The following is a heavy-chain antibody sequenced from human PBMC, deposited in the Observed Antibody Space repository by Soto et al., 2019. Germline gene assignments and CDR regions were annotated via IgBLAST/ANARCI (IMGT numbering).Heavy chain of an antibody. CDR3: ARGTGSSRRLGWFDP. CDR2: IIPSFGTA. D-gene: IGHD3-10*01. V-gene: IGHV1-69*12. CDR1: GGTFSSYA. Sequence: QVQLVQSGAEVKKPGSSVKVSCKASGGTFSSYAISWVRQAPGQGVEWMGGIIPSFGTANYAQKFQGRVTITADEAPSTAYMELGSLRSEDTAVYYCARGTGSSRRLGWFDPWGQGTLVTVSS. J-gene: IGHJ5*02.